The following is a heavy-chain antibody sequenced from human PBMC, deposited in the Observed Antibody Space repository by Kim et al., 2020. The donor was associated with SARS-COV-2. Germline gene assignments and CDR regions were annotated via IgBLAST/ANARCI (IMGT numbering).Heavy chain of an antibody. V-gene: IGHV3-30*18. J-gene: IGHJ4*02. CDR1: GFTFSSYG. Sequence: GGSLRLSCAASGFTFSSYGMHWVRRAPGKGLNWVAVISHDGSNKFYVDSVKGRFTISRDNSKNTLYLQMNSLRAEDTALYYCAKGDYDFWSGSDFDYWGQGTLVTVSS. CDR3: AKGDYDFWSGSDFDY. CDR2: ISHDGSNK. D-gene: IGHD3-3*01.